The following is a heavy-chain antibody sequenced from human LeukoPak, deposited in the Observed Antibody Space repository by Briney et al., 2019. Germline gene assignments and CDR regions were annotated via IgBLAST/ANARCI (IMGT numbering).Heavy chain of an antibody. Sequence: GGSLRLSCAASGFTFSSYAMSWVRQAPGKGLEWVSGISGSGGYTYYADSVKGRVTISRDNSKNTLYLQMNSLRAEDTAVYYCATPPTVTRNYWGQGTLVTVSS. CDR3: ATPPTVTRNY. J-gene: IGHJ4*02. D-gene: IGHD4-17*01. CDR2: ISGSGGYT. CDR1: GFTFSSYA. V-gene: IGHV3-23*01.